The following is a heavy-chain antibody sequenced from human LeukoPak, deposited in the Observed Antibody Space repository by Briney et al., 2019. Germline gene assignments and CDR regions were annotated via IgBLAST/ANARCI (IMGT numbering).Heavy chain of an antibody. CDR3: ARHGIAVVGTGFDY. J-gene: IGHJ4*02. CDR1: GGSFSGYF. V-gene: IGHV4-34*01. D-gene: IGHD6-13*01. Sequence: SETLSLTCAVYGGSFSGYFWNWIRQPPGEGLEWIGEINHSGVTNYSPSLKSRVTISLDTPKKQFSLKLSSVTAADTAVYYCARHGIAVVGTGFDYWGQGTLVTVSS. CDR2: INHSGVT.